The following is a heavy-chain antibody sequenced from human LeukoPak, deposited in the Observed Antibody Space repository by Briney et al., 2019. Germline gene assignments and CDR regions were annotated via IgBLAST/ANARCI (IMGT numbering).Heavy chain of an antibody. CDR1: GFSISSYA. J-gene: IGHJ4*02. D-gene: IGHD5-24*01. CDR3: AKDLGYNYGLNPYRFDS. Sequence: GGSLRLSCAPSGFSISSYAMTWVRQAPGKGLEWVSALTSTGGYYADSVKGRFTISSDISKNTLYLQMSSLRAEDTAVYYCAKDLGYNYGLNPYRFDSWGQGTLDTVSS. CDR2: LTSTGG. V-gene: IGHV3-23*01.